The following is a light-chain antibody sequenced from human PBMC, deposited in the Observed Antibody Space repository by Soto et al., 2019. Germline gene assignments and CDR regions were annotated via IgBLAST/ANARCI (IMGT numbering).Light chain of an antibody. Sequence: EIVLTQSPGTLSLSPGERATISCRASQSVSSNYLAWYQQKPGQAPRLLIYGASSRATGIPDRFSGSWSGTDFTLTISRLEPEDFAVYYCQQYGGSPRVTFGGGTKVEIK. V-gene: IGKV3-20*01. J-gene: IGKJ4*01. CDR2: GAS. CDR3: QQYGGSPRVT. CDR1: QSVSSNY.